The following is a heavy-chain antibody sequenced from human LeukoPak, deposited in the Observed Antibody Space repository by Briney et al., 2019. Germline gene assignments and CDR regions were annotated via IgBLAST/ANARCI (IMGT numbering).Heavy chain of an antibody. CDR1: GDSVSSNNAA. J-gene: IGHJ4*02. D-gene: IGHD6-13*01. V-gene: IGHV6-1*01. CDR3: ARYTRSRPYYFDY. Sequence: SQTLSLTCAISGDSVSSNNAAWNWIRHSPSRGLEWLGRTYYESKWYNDYVGSVKSRISINPDTSKNQFSLQMNSATPEDTAVYYCARYTRSRPYYFDYWGQGTLVTVSS. CDR2: TYYESKWYN.